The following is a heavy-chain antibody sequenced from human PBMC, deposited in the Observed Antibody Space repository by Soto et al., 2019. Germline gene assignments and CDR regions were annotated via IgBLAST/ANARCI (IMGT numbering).Heavy chain of an antibody. V-gene: IGHV4-59*01. CDR2: IYYSGST. CDR1: GGSISSYY. J-gene: IGHJ3*02. CDR3: ASPIAAAGTGAFDI. D-gene: IGHD6-13*01. Sequence: SETLSLTYTVSGGSISSYYWSWIRQPPGKGLEWIGYIYYSGSTNYNPSLKSRVTISVDTSKNQFSLKLSSVTAADTAVYYCASPIAAAGTGAFDIWGQGTMVTVSS.